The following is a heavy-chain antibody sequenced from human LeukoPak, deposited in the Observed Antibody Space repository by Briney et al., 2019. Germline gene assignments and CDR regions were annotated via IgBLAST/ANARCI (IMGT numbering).Heavy chain of an antibody. D-gene: IGHD5-12*01. Sequence: ASVTVSCKASGYIFTDYYMYWVRQAPGQGPEWMGWINPNSGGTSYAQKFQGRVTMTRDTSTSTAYMALSSLTSDDTAVYYCAKAGSNGYGWGPLNWVDPWGQGTLVTVSS. CDR3: AKAGSNGYGWGPLNWVDP. CDR2: INPNSGGT. V-gene: IGHV1-2*02. J-gene: IGHJ5*02. CDR1: GYIFTDYY.